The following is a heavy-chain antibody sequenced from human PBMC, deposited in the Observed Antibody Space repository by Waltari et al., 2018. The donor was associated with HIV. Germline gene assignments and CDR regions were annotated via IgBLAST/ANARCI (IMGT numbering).Heavy chain of an antibody. CDR3: VRGGGSGSPGDY. Sequence: QVQLVESGGGAVQPGRSLRLSCSASVFSFSDYAMHWVRQAPGKGLEWVAALSHDGNNDYNSEPVRGLFTISRDNSKNTLYLQMNSLRPEDTAVYYCVRGGGSGSPGDYWGQGTLVTVSS. D-gene: IGHD3-10*01. CDR1: VFSFSDYA. V-gene: IGHV3-30-3*01. CDR2: LSHDGNND. J-gene: IGHJ4*02.